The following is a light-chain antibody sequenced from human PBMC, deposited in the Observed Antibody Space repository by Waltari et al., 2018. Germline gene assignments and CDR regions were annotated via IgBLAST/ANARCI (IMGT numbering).Light chain of an antibody. J-gene: IGKJ1*01. CDR1: QSIVVW. V-gene: IGKV1-5*03. CDR2: KAS. Sequence: IQVTQSPSTLSASVGDRVTITCRASQSIVVWLAWYQQKPGKAPRLLIYKASYLESGVPSRFSGSASGTAFTLTISSLQADDFATYYGLQYNSYPWTFGQGTTVEIK. CDR3: LQYNSYPWT.